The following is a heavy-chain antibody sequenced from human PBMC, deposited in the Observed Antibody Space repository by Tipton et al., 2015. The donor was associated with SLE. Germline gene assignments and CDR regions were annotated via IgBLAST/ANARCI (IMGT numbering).Heavy chain of an antibody. CDR2: INHSGST. J-gene: IGHJ3*02. CDR3: ARGGPYYDFWSGSRRGAFDI. V-gene: IGHV4-34*01. D-gene: IGHD3-3*01. CDR1: GGSFSGYY. Sequence: LRLSCAAYGGSFSGYYWSWIRQPPGKGLEWIGEINHSGSTNYNPSLKSRVTISVDTSKNQFSLKLSSVTAADTAVYYCARGGPYYDFWSGSRRGAFDIWGQGTMVTVSS.